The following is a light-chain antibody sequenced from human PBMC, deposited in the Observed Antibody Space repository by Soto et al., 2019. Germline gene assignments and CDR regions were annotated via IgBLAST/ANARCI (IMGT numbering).Light chain of an antibody. V-gene: IGLV2-14*01. J-gene: IGLJ1*01. CDR1: SSDVGGYNY. Sequence: QSALTQPASVSGSPGQSITISCTGTSSDVGGYNYVSWYQQHPGKAPKLMIYEVSNRPSGVSNRFSGSNSGNTASLTISGLQAEDEAYYYCSSYTSSSTLVFGTGTKVTVL. CDR3: SSYTSSSTLV. CDR2: EVS.